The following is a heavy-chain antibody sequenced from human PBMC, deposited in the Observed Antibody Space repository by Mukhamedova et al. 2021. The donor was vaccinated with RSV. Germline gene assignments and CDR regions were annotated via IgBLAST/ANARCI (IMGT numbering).Heavy chain of an antibody. V-gene: IGHV3-48*03. J-gene: IGHJ4*02. Sequence: GTGLEWVSYISSSGRPIYYADSVKGRFIISRDNAKNSLYLQMNSLRAEDSAVYYCARDDYGGNSEDDYWGQGTLVTVSS. D-gene: IGHD4-23*01. CDR2: ISSSGRPI. CDR3: ARDDYGGNSEDDY.